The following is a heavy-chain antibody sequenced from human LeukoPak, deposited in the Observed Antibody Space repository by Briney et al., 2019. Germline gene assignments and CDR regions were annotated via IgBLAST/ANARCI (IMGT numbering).Heavy chain of an antibody. J-gene: IGHJ4*02. V-gene: IGHV3-64*01. CDR1: GFTFSSYT. Sequence: PGGSLRLSCAASGFTFSSYTMHWVRQAPGKGLQYVSAISGNGGSTYYANSVKGRFTISRDNSKNTVYLQMGSLRAEDMAVYYCVREEAHSGYDYWGQGTLVTVSS. CDR3: VREEAHSGYDY. D-gene: IGHD5-12*01. CDR2: ISGNGGST.